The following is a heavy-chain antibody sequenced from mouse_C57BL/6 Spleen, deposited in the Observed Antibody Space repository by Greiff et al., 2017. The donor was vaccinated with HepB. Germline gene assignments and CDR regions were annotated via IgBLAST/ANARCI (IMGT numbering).Heavy chain of an antibody. V-gene: IGHV1-59*01. CDR1: GYTFTSYW. CDR3: ARRQLRLRWYYAMDY. Sequence: QVQLQQPGAELVRPGTSVKLSCKASGYTFTSYWMHWVKQRPGQGLEWIGVIDPSDSYTNYNQKFKGKATLTVDTSSSTAYMQLSSLTSEDSAVYYWARRQLRLRWYYAMDYWGQGTSVTVSS. J-gene: IGHJ4*01. D-gene: IGHD3-2*02. CDR2: IDPSDSYT.